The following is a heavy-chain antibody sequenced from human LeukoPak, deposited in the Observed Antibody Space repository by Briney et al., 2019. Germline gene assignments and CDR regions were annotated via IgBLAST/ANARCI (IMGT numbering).Heavy chain of an antibody. D-gene: IGHD3-9*01. Sequence: GGSLRLSCAASGFTFRSYAMHWVRQAPGKGLEWVAVILDDENNKNYADSVKGRFTISRDNSKSTLYLQMNSLRAEDTAVYYCAKASYYDILTGYYNYWGQGTLVTVSS. CDR1: GFTFRSYA. J-gene: IGHJ4*02. V-gene: IGHV3-30-3*01. CDR2: ILDDENNK. CDR3: AKASYYDILTGYYNY.